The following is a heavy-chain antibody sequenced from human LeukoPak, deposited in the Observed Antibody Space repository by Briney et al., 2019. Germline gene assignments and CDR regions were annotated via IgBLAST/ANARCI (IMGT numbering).Heavy chain of an antibody. Sequence: GASVKVSCKASGYTFTGYYMHWVRQAPGQGLEWMGWINPNSGGTNYAQKFQGRVTMTRDTSISTAYMELSRLRSDDTAVYYCARGPYSSSWYVRDLWYFDLWGRGTLVTVSS. J-gene: IGHJ2*01. CDR1: GYTFTGYY. D-gene: IGHD6-13*01. V-gene: IGHV1-2*02. CDR2: INPNSGGT. CDR3: ARGPYSSSWYVRDLWYFDL.